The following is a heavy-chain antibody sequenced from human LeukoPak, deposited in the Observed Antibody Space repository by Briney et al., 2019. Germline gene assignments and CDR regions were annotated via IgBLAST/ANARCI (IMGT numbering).Heavy chain of an antibody. D-gene: IGHD4-23*01. CDR2: IRYDDSKI. CDR3: ARDGVHYGGKKGFDY. CDR1: GFTFRSYG. J-gene: IGHJ4*02. V-gene: IGHV3-30*02. Sequence: GGSLRLSCAASGFTFRSYGMHWVRQAPGKGLEWVTFIRYDDSKIYYADSVKGRFTISRDNSKNTLYLQMNSLRAEDTAVYYCARDGVHYGGKKGFDYWGQGTLVTVSS.